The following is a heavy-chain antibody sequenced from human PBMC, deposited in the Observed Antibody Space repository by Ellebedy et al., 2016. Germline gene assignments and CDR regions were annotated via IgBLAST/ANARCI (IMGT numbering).Heavy chain of an antibody. J-gene: IGHJ4*02. CDR1: GFTVSSNY. CDR2: IYSGGST. D-gene: IGHD2-15*01. Sequence: GESLKISXAASGFTVSSNYMSWVRQAPGKGLEWVSVIYSGGSTYYADSVKGRFTISRDNSKNTLYLQMNSLRAEDTAVYYCAKEAADIVEPCCYFDYWGQGTLVTVSS. V-gene: IGHV3-53*01. CDR3: AKEAADIVEPCCYFDY.